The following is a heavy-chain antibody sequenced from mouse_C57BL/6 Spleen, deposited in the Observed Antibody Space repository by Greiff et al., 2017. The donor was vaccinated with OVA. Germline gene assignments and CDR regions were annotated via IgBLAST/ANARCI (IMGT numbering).Heavy chain of an antibody. D-gene: IGHD1-1*01. J-gene: IGHJ1*03. V-gene: IGHV5-16*01. CDR3: ARDLITTGWYFDV. CDR2: INYDGSST. CDR1: GFTFSDYY. Sequence: EVKLMESEGGLVQPGSSMKLSCTASGFTFSDYYMAWVRQVPEKGLEWVANINYDGSSTYYLDSLKSRFIISRDNAKNILYLQMSSLKSEDTATYYCARDLITTGWYFDVWGTGTTVTVSS.